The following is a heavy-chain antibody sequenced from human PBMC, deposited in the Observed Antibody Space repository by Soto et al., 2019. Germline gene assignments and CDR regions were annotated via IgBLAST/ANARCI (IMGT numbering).Heavy chain of an antibody. V-gene: IGHV3-72*01. D-gene: IGHD6-19*01. Sequence: GGSLRLSCAGSGFTLSDHYIDWVRQAPGKGLEWVGRSRDKAQGYSTAYAASVKGRFTTSRDESKNTLYLQMNSLRAEDTAVYYCAKPRVAVAGLDAFDIWGQGTMVTVSS. CDR3: AKPRVAVAGLDAFDI. CDR1: GFTLSDHY. J-gene: IGHJ3*02. CDR2: SRDKAQGYST.